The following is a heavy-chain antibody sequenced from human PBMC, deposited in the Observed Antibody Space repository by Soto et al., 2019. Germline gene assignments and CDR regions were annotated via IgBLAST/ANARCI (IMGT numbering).Heavy chain of an antibody. V-gene: IGHV3-30-3*01. D-gene: IGHD6-13*01. Sequence: GGSLRLSCAASGFTFSSYAMHWVRQAPGKGLEWVAVISYDGSNKYYADSVKGRFTISRDNSKNTLYLQMNSLRAEDTAVYYCARDRSFRLFDYWGQGTLVTVS. CDR2: ISYDGSNK. J-gene: IGHJ4*02. CDR3: ARDRSFRLFDY. CDR1: GFTFSSYA.